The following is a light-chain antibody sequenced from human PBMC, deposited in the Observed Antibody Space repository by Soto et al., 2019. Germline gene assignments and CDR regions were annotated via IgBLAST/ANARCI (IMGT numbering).Light chain of an antibody. CDR2: GAS. V-gene: IGKV1-39*01. Sequence: DIQITQSPCSLSESVGDSVTITFRASQSVGKHLNWYQQKPGKAPKFLIYGASTLQSGVPSRFSGSGSGTDFTLTVSSLQPEDFATYYCQQGYTSRINCGQGTRLEIK. CDR1: QSVGKH. J-gene: IGKJ5*01. CDR3: QQGYTSRIN.